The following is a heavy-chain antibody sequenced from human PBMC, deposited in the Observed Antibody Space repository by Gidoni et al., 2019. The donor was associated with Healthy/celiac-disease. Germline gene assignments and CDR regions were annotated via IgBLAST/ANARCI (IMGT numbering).Heavy chain of an antibody. CDR1: GGSFSGYY. CDR3: ARGPIAAAGFDY. J-gene: IGHJ4*02. D-gene: IGHD6-13*01. V-gene: IGHV4-34*01. Sequence: GAGLLKPSETLSLTCAVYGGSFSGYYWSWIRQPPGKGLEWIGEINHSGSTNYNPSLKSRVTISVDTSKNQFSLKLSSVTAADTAVYYCARGPIAAAGFDYWGQGTLVTVSS. CDR2: INHSGST.